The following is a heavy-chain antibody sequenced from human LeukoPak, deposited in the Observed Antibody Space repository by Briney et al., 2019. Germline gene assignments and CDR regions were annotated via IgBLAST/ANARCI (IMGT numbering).Heavy chain of an antibody. CDR3: ARGPPGQVEGSSSMGAFDI. V-gene: IGHV3-30-3*01. D-gene: IGHD6-6*01. Sequence: PGGSLRLSCAASGFTFSSYAMHWVRQAPGKGLEWVAVISYDGSNKYYADSVKGRFTIPRDNSKNTLYLQMNSLRAEDTAVYYCARGPPGQVEGSSSMGAFDIWGQGTMVTVSS. CDR2: ISYDGSNK. CDR1: GFTFSSYA. J-gene: IGHJ3*02.